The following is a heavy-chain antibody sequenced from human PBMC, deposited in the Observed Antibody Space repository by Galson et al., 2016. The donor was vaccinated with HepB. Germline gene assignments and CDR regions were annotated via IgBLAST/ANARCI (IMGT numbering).Heavy chain of an antibody. V-gene: IGHV1-69*13. CDR2: IIPMFGTP. D-gene: IGHD3-10*01. CDR3: ASHTRGQYDSGRYEFNY. J-gene: IGHJ4*02. Sequence: SVKVSCKASGGTFSSFAINWVRQAPGQGLKWMGGIIPMFGTPNYAQKFRGRVTVTADESTSTAYMELSSLRSQDTAVYSCASHTRGQYDSGRYEFNYWGQGTLVTVSS. CDR1: GGTFSSFA.